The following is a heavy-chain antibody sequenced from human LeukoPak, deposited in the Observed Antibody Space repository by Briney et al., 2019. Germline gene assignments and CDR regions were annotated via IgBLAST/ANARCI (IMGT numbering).Heavy chain of an antibody. CDR2: ISPYSGDT. V-gene: IGHV1-18*01. CDR3: AREDLDKWLGP. CDR1: VYTFPNYD. D-gene: IGHD3-22*01. Sequence: ASVKVSCKASVYTFPNYDITWVRQAPGQGLEWMGWISPYSGDTNYAQQFQGRVTMTADTSTSTAYMELRSLRSDDTAVYYCAREDLDKWLGPWGQGTLVIVSS. J-gene: IGHJ5*02.